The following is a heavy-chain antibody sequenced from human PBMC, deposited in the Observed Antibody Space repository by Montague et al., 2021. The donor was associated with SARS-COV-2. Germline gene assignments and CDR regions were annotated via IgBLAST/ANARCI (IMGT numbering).Heavy chain of an antibody. CDR3: ARDWYCRGGRCHNTFDI. CDR2: ISTYDYKT. V-gene: IGHV1-18*01. J-gene: IGHJ3*02. D-gene: IGHD2-15*01. CDR1: GYIFSSYS. Sequence: SVKVSCKASGYIFSSYSISWVRQAPGQGLEWMGWISTYDYKTNYAQMVQGRVTVTTDTSTSTVYMELRSLRSDDTAVYYCARDWYCRGGRCHNTFDIWGRGTLVTVSS.